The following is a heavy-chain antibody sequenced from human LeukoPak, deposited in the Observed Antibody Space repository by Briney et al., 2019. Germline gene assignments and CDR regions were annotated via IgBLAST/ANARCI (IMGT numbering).Heavy chain of an antibody. Sequence: SETLSLTCTVSGGSISSYYWSWIRQPPGKGLEWIGNIHYSGSTNYNPSPKSRVTISVDRSKNQFSLKLNSVTAADTAVYYCAIGVAADEGDYWGQGTLVTVSS. D-gene: IGHD6-13*01. V-gene: IGHV4-59*01. CDR3: AIGVAADEGDY. CDR2: IHYSGST. J-gene: IGHJ4*02. CDR1: GGSISSYY.